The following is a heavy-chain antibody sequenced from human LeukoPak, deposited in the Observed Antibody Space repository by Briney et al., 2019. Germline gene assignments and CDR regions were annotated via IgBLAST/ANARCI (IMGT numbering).Heavy chain of an antibody. CDR3: ARRWGYYYYGMDV. Sequence: PSETLSLTCTVSSGSISSYYWSWIRQPPGKGLEWIGYIYYSGSTNYNPSLKSRVTISVDTSKNQFSLKLSSVTAADTAVYYCARRWGYYYYGMDVWGQGTTVTVSS. CDR2: IYYSGST. V-gene: IGHV4-59*08. D-gene: IGHD1-26*01. CDR1: SGSISSYY. J-gene: IGHJ6*02.